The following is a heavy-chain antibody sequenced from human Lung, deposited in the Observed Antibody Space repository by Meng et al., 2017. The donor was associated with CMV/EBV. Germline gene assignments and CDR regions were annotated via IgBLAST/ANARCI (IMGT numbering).Heavy chain of an antibody. J-gene: IGHJ5*02. CDR2: IRTRTNNYAT. Sequence: FTLSVATMHWVRQASGRGLEWVGRIRTRTNNYATAYAASVKGRFTFSRDDSKNTAYLQMNSLKTEDTAVYYCTSRLFYGSGGPSFDPWGQGTLVTVSS. CDR1: FTLSVAT. V-gene: IGHV3-73*01. CDR3: TSRLFYGSGGPSFDP. D-gene: IGHD3-10*01.